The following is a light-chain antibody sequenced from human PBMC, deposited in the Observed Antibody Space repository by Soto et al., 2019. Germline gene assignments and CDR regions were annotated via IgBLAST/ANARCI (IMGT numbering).Light chain of an antibody. CDR3: VAWDDSLNAYVV. CDR1: SSNIGSKT. J-gene: IGLJ2*01. CDR2: SNN. Sequence: QSVLTQPPSASGTPGQGVTISCSGSSSNIGSKTVNWYQQLPGTAPKLVIYSNNQRPSGVPDRFSGSKSGTSASLAISGLQSEDEADYYCVAWDDSLNAYVVFGGGT. V-gene: IGLV1-44*01.